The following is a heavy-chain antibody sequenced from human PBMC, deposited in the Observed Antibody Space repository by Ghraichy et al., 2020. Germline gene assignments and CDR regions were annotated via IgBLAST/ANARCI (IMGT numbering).Heavy chain of an antibody. CDR2: VSYSGRT. J-gene: IGHJ5*02. Sequence: SQTLSLTCAVFGDSISNTKWWGWIRQPPGKGRQWVGYVSYSGRTYDNPSLKSRVTMSVDTSKNQFSLKLRSVTAGDPAVYYCATMGDRGEGFDPWGQGTLVTVSS. CDR3: ATMGDRGEGFDP. CDR1: GDSISNTKW. V-gene: IGHV4-28*01. D-gene: IGHD2-21*01.